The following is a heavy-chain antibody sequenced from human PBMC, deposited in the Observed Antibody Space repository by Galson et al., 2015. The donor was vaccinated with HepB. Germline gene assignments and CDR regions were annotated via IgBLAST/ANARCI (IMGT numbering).Heavy chain of an antibody. D-gene: IGHD3-22*01. V-gene: IGHV1-3*01. Sequence: SVKVSCKASGYTFTSYAMHWVRQAPGQRLEWMGWINAGNGNTKYSQKFQGRVTITRDTSASTAYMELSSLRSEDTAVYYCARGLVLINSWFDPWGQGTLVTVSS. J-gene: IGHJ5*02. CDR3: ARGLVLINSWFDP. CDR2: INAGNGNT. CDR1: GYTFTSYA.